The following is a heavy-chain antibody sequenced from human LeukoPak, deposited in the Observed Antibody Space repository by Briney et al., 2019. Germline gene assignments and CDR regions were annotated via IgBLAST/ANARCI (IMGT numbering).Heavy chain of an antibody. CDR2: MNPGSGDT. CDR1: GYTFTTHD. J-gene: IGHJ4*02. CDR3: ARGLGDYNTDWFPVSGY. V-gene: IGHV1-8*01. D-gene: IGHD3-9*01. Sequence: ASVKVSCKASGYTFTTHDLTWVRQATGQGLEWMGWMNPGSGDTAYAQKFQGRVTMTRDTSMSTAYMELNSLGSEDTAIYHCARGLGDYNTDWFPVSGYWGQGTPVTVSS.